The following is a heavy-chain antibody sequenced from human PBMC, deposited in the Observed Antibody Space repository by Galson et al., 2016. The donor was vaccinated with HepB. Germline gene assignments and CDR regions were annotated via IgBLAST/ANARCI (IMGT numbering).Heavy chain of an antibody. Sequence: SLRLSCAASGFTFSMYDMHWVRQVTGKGLEWVSGIGTADDTYYPDSVKGRFIISRENAKNSLYLQMNSLRAGDTAVYYCARVGIRDAFDVWGRGTMVTVSS. J-gene: IGHJ3*01. CDR1: GFTFSMYD. D-gene: IGHD7-27*01. V-gene: IGHV3-13*01. CDR2: IGTADDT. CDR3: ARVGIRDAFDV.